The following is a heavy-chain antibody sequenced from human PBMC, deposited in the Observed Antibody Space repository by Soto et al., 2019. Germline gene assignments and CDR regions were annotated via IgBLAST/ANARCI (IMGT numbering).Heavy chain of an antibody. Sequence: SGPTLVNPTETLTLTCTVSGFSLSNARMGVSWIRQPPGKALEWLAHIFSNDEKSYSTSLKSRLTISKDTSKSQVVLTMTNMDPVDTATYYCARIPRSGWYSPYYYYMDVWGKGTTVTVSS. V-gene: IGHV2-26*01. J-gene: IGHJ6*03. CDR1: GFSLSNARMG. D-gene: IGHD6-19*01. CDR3: ARIPRSGWYSPYYYYMDV. CDR2: IFSNDEK.